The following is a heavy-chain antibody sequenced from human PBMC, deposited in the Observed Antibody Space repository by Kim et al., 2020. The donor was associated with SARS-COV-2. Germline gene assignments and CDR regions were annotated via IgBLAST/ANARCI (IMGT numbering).Heavy chain of an antibody. J-gene: IGHJ6*02. CDR1: GFTFSSYS. CDR3: ARDTSPARIQLWGYYYYGMDV. V-gene: IGHV3-21*01. CDR2: ISSSSSYI. D-gene: IGHD5-18*01. Sequence: GGSLRLSCAASGFTFSSYSMNWVRQAPGKGLEWVSSISSSSSYIYYADSVKGRFTISRDNAKNSLYLQMNSLRAEDTAVYYCARDTSPARIQLWGYYYYGMDVWGQGTTVTVSS.